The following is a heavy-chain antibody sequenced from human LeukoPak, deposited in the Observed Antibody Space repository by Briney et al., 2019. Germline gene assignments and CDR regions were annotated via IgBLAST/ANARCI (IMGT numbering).Heavy chain of an antibody. CDR3: ARVGGTTYYYYYYGMDV. V-gene: IGHV4-30-2*01. CDR1: GGSISSGGYS. D-gene: IGHD1-7*01. Sequence: PSQTLSLTCAVSGGSISSGGYSWSWIRQPPGKGLEWIGYIYHSGSTYYNPSLKSRVTISVDTSKNQFSLKLSSVTAADTAVYYCARVGGTTYYYYYYGMDVWGQGTTVTVSS. CDR2: IYHSGST. J-gene: IGHJ6*02.